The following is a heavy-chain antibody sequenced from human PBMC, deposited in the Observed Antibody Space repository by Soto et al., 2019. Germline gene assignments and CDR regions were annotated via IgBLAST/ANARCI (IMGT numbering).Heavy chain of an antibody. D-gene: IGHD7-27*01. J-gene: IGHJ3*02. CDR2: ISSSSSYT. V-gene: IGHV3-11*06. CDR1: GFTFSDYY. CDR3: ASTLTGEGAFDI. Sequence: GGSLRLSCAASGFTFSDYYMSWIRQAPGKGLEWVSYISSSSSYTNYADSVKGRFTISRDNAKNSLYLQMNSPRAEDTAVYYCASTLTGEGAFDIWGQGTMVTVSS.